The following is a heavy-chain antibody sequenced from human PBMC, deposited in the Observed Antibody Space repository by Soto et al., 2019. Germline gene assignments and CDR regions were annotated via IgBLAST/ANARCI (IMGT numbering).Heavy chain of an antibody. J-gene: IGHJ6*02. CDR1: GFTFSSYA. V-gene: IGHV3-23*01. D-gene: IGHD6-13*01. CDR2: ISGSGGST. Sequence: GSLRLSCAASGFTFSSYAMSWVRQAPGKGLEWVSAISGSGGSTYYADSVKGRFTISRDNSKNTLYLQMNSLRAEDTAVYYCAKDRRAAAGTGYYYYYGMDVWGQGTTVTVSS. CDR3: AKDRRAAAGTGYYYYYGMDV.